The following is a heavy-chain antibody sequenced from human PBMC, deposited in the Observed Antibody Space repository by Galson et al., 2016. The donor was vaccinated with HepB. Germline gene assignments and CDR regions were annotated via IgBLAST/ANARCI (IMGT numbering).Heavy chain of an antibody. CDR3: TSRPPSYTTSWYY. V-gene: IGHV4-39*01. CDR2: LYYSGST. D-gene: IGHD6-13*01. CDR1: GGSISSTNYY. J-gene: IGHJ4*02. Sequence: SETLSLTCTVSGGSISSTNYYWGWIRQPPGKGLEWIGGLYYSGSTYYTPSLKSRVTISVDSSKNQFALRLTAVTAAGTAVYYCTSRPPSYTTSWYYWGQGTLVTISA.